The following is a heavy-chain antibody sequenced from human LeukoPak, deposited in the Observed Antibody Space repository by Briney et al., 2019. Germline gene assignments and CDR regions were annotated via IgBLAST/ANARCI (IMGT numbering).Heavy chain of an antibody. D-gene: IGHD3-22*01. CDR3: ARDSLHTYDSSGYYYLNWFDP. J-gene: IGHJ5*02. V-gene: IGHV4-39*07. Sequence: SETLSLTCTVSGGSISSSTYYWGWIRQPPGKGLEWIGTINYSGSTYYNPSLKSRVTISVDTSKDQFSLKLSSVTAADTAVYYCARDSLHTYDSSGYYYLNWFDPWGQGTLVTVSS. CDR1: GGSISSSTYY. CDR2: INYSGST.